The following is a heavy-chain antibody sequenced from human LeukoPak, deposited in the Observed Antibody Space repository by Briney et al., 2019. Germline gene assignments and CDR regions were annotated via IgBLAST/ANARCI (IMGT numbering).Heavy chain of an antibody. CDR2: IYSGGNT. J-gene: IGHJ4*02. Sequence: GGSLKLSCAASGFTVSSNYMSWVGQAPGKGLEWVSVIYSGGNTYYADSVKGRFTISRDNSKNTLYLQMNSLRAEDTAVYYCARDLRAAAGTWLDYWGQGTLVTVSS. CDR1: GFTVSSNY. V-gene: IGHV3-53*01. CDR3: ARDLRAAAGTWLDY. D-gene: IGHD6-13*01.